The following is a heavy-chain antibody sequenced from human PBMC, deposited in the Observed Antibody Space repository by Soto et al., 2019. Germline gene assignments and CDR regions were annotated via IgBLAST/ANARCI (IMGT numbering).Heavy chain of an antibody. Sequence: ASVKVSCKASGYTFTSYDINWVRQATGQGLEWMGWMNPNSGNTGYAQKFQGRVTMTRDTSASTAYMELSSLRSEDTAVYYCARVRSGNNWFDPWGQGTLVTVSS. J-gene: IGHJ5*02. V-gene: IGHV1-8*01. CDR1: GYTFTSYD. CDR2: MNPNSGNT. CDR3: ARVRSGNNWFDP.